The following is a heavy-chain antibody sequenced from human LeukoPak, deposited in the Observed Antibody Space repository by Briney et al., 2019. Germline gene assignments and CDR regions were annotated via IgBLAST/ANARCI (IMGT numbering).Heavy chain of an antibody. V-gene: IGHV3-49*03. D-gene: IGHD1-26*01. CDR2: IRSKPYGGTT. J-gene: IGHJ3*02. CDR3: ARVRYSGVGGRFDAFDI. CDR1: GFTFGEYA. Sequence: GGSLRLSCTASGFTFGEYAVSWFRRAPGKGLEWVGFIRSKPYGGTTESAASVKGRFSISRDDSESIAYLQMNSLKTEDTAVYYCARVRYSGVGGRFDAFDIWGQGTMVTVSS.